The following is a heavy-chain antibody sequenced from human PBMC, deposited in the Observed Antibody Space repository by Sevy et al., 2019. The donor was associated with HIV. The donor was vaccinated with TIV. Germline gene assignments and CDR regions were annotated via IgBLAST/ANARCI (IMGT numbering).Heavy chain of an antibody. CDR2: ISYSGST. D-gene: IGHD5-18*01. V-gene: IGHV4-59*01. Sequence: SETLSLTCTVSGGSISSFYWNWIRQSPGKGLEWIGYISYSGSTNYDPSLKSRVTISVDTSKNQFSLKLSSVTAADTAVYYCARGIFSYGYWREFDYWGQGNLVTVSS. CDR1: GGSISSFY. J-gene: IGHJ4*02. CDR3: ARGIFSYGYWREFDY.